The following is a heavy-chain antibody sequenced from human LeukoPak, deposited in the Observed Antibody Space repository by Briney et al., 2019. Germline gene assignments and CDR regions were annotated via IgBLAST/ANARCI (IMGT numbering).Heavy chain of an antibody. CDR3: ANTGNIVVVPAARFDY. Sequence: GGSLRLSCAASGFTFSSYAMSWVRQAPGKGLEWVSAISGSGGSTYYADSVKGRFTISRDNSKDTLYLQMNSLRAEDTAVYYCANTGNIVVVPAARFDYWGQGTLVTVSS. J-gene: IGHJ4*02. CDR1: GFTFSSYA. D-gene: IGHD2-2*01. V-gene: IGHV3-23*01. CDR2: ISGSGGST.